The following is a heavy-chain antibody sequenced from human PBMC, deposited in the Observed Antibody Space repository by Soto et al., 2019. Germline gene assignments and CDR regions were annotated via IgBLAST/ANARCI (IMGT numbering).Heavy chain of an antibody. CDR3: AREPNYFDY. V-gene: IGHV1-18*01. J-gene: IGHJ4*02. CDR2: ISAYNGNT. Sequence: GASVKVSCKASGYTFTSYGISWVRQAPGQGLEWMGWISAYNGNTKYAQKLQGRVTMTTDTSTSTANMELRGLRSDDTAVYYCAREPNYFDYWGQGTLVTVSS. CDR1: GYTFTSYG.